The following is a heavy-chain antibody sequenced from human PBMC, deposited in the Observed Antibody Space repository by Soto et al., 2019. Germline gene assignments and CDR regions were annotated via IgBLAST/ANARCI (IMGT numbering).Heavy chain of an antibody. D-gene: IGHD3-10*01. J-gene: IGHJ6*02. CDR2: IYYSGST. Sequence: SETLSLTCTVSGGSISSDGNYWSWIRQHPGKGLEWIGYIYYSGSTNYNPSLKSRVTISVDTSKNRFSLKLNSVTAADTAVYYCARARMVRGIIYYYGMDVWGQGTTVTVSS. CDR1: GGSISSDGNY. V-gene: IGHV4-31*03. CDR3: ARARMVRGIIYYYGMDV.